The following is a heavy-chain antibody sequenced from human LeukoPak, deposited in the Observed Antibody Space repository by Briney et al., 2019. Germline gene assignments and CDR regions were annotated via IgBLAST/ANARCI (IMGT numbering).Heavy chain of an antibody. CDR2: ISYDGSNK. J-gene: IGHJ4*02. D-gene: IGHD4-17*01. CDR1: GFTFSSYG. Sequence: GGSLRLSCAASGFTFSSYGMHWVRQAPGKGLEWVAVISYDGSNKYYADSVKGRFTISRDNSKNTLYLQINSLRAEDTAVYYCAKGFLYGDLSFWGQGTLVTVSS. V-gene: IGHV3-30*18. CDR3: AKGFLYGDLSF.